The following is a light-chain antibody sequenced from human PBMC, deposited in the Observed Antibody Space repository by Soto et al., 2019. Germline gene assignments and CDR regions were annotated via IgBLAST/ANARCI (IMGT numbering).Light chain of an antibody. V-gene: IGLV2-23*02. CDR1: SSDVGSYNL. Sequence: QAALTQPASVSGAPGQSITISCPGTSSDVGSYNLVSWYQQRPGKAPKLMIYEVSKRPSGVSNRFSGSKSGNTASLTISGLQAEDEADYYCCSYAGSSTPYVFGTGTKVTVL. J-gene: IGLJ1*01. CDR3: CSYAGSSTPYV. CDR2: EVS.